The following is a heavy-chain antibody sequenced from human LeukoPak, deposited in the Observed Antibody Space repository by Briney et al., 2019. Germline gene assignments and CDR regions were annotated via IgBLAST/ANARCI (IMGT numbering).Heavy chain of an antibody. Sequence: SETLSLTCIVSGDSITNYYWSWIRQPPRKGLEWIWCVHYSGSTNYNPSLKSRVTISLDTPKNQFSLKMSSVTAADTAVYYCARGILTGLDYFDYWGEGTLVIVS. CDR2: VHYSGST. D-gene: IGHD3-9*01. CDR3: ARGILTGLDYFDY. V-gene: IGHV4-59*01. J-gene: IGHJ4*02. CDR1: GDSITNYY.